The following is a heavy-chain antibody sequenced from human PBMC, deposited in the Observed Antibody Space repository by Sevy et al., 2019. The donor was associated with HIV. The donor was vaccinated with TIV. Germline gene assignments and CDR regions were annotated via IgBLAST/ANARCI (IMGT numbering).Heavy chain of an antibody. J-gene: IGHJ5*02. CDR1: GGSISSYY. CDR2: IYYSGST. V-gene: IGHV4-59*01. D-gene: IGHD1-26*01. Sequence: SETLSLTCTVSGGSISSYYWSWIRQPPGKGLEWIGYIYYSGSTNYNPSLKSRVTISVDTSKNQFSLKLSSVTAADTAVYYCARSREPLPPLSWFYPWGQGTLVTVSS. CDR3: ARSREPLPPLSWFYP.